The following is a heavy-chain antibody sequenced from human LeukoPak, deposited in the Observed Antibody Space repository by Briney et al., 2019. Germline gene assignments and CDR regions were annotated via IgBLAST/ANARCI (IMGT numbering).Heavy chain of an antibody. CDR2: IYYSGST. D-gene: IGHD2-2*01. CDR3: ARGSLVVPAATSYWYFDL. CDR1: GGSISSGGYY. V-gene: IGHV4-31*03. Sequence: SQTLSLTCTVSGGSISSGGYYWSWIRQHPGKGLEWIGYIYYSGSTYYNPSLKSRVTISVDTSKNQFSLKLSPVTAADTAVYYCARGSLVVPAATSYWYFDLWGRGTLVTVSS. J-gene: IGHJ2*01.